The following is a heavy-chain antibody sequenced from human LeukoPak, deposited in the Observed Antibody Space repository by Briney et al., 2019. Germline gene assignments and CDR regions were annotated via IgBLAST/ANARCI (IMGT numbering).Heavy chain of an antibody. Sequence: PGGTLRLSCAASGFTFSSYSMNWVRQAPGKGLEWVSSISSSSSYIYYADSVKGRFTISRDNAKNSLYLQMNSLRAEDTAVYYCARDPVDYYDSSGSRGWGQGTLVTVSS. CDR1: GFTFSSYS. D-gene: IGHD3-22*01. V-gene: IGHV3-21*01. CDR3: ARDPVDYYDSSGSRG. CDR2: ISSSSSYI. J-gene: IGHJ4*02.